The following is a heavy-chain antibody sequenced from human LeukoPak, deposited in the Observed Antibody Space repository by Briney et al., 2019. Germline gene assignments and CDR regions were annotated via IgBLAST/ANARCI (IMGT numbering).Heavy chain of an antibody. CDR2: INHSGST. V-gene: IGHV4-39*07. J-gene: IGHJ4*02. D-gene: IGHD3-9*01. CDR3: ARGASTLRYFDWLLYDY. CDR1: GGSISSSSYY. Sequence: SETLSLTCTVSGGSISSSSYYWSWIRQPPGKGLEWIGEINHSGSTNYNPSLKSRVTISVDTSKNQFSLKLSSVTAADTAVYYCARGASTLRYFDWLLYDYWGQGTLVTVSS.